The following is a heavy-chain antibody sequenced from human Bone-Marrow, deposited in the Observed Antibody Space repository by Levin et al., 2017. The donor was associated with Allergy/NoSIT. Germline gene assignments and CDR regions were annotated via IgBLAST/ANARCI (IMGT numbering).Heavy chain of an antibody. CDR1: GVSIRGSGAY. D-gene: IGHD3-16*01. V-gene: IGHV4-61*02. J-gene: IGHJ4*02. CDR2: IDATGVT. Sequence: PSQTLSLTCSVSGVSIRGSGAYWSWIRQSAGKGLEWIGRIDATGVTKYNPPLQSRVTISVDTSQNQFSLRLTSVTASATAVYYCTKEGAATGGDWGQGLLVTVSS. CDR3: TKEGAATGGD.